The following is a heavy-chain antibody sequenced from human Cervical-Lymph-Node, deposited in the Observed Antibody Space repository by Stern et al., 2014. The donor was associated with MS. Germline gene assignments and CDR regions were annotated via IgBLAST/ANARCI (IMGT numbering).Heavy chain of an antibody. CDR3: ARDHFTTSLDV. J-gene: IGHJ6*02. Sequence: QVQLQESGPGLVKPSQTLSLTCTVSGGSISSDNSYWTWIRPPPGQGLAWIVHIYYSRTNYSNPSLTSRVSLTVDTSQNLCSLRLSSGTAADTAVDYCARDHFTTSLDVWGHGTTVTVSS. V-gene: IGHV4-31*03. CDR2: IYYSRTN. CDR1: GGSISSDNSY. D-gene: IGHD3-22*01.